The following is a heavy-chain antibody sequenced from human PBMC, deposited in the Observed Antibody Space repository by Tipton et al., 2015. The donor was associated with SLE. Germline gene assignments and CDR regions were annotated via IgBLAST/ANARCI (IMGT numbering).Heavy chain of an antibody. D-gene: IGHD6-13*01. CDR1: GYTFTSYD. CDR2: VNPNSGNT. Sequence: QVQLVQSGAEVKKPGASVKVSCKASGYTFTSYDINWVRQATGQGLEWMGWVNPNSGNTGYAQKFQGRVTMTRNTSIGTAYMELSSLRSEDTAVYYCARESAGYSSSWGWFDPWGQGTLVTVSS. V-gene: IGHV1-8*01. CDR3: ARESAGYSSSWGWFDP. J-gene: IGHJ5*02.